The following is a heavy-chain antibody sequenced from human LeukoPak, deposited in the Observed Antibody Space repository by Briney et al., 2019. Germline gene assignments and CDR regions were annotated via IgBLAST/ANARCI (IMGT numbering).Heavy chain of an antibody. CDR2: IFSSGSA. CDR3: AREDSSGLFDP. V-gene: IGHV4-30-4*07. D-gene: IGHD3-22*01. Sequence: SETLSLTCAVSGGSIRSGVNSWSWIRQPPGKGLEWIGYIFSSGSAYYNPSLKSRVIMSIDTSKNQFSLRVSSLTAADTAVYYCAREDSSGLFDPWGQGTLVTVSS. CDR1: GGSIRSGVNS. J-gene: IGHJ5*02.